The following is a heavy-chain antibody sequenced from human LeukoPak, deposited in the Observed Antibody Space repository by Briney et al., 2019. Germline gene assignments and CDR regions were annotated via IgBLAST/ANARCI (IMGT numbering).Heavy chain of an antibody. J-gene: IGHJ4*02. CDR3: ARERYYYDSSGYYGYFDY. CDR2: IYYSGST. V-gene: IGHV4-59*01. CDR1: GGSISSYY. D-gene: IGHD3-22*01. Sequence: SETLSLTCTVSGGSISSYYWSWMRQPPGKGLEWIGYIYYSGSTNYNPSLKSRVTISVDTSKNQFSLKLSSVTAADTAAYYCARERYYYDSSGYYGYFDYWGQGTLVTVSS.